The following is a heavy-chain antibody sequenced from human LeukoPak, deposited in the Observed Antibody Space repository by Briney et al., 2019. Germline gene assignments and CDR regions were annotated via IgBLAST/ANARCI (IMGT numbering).Heavy chain of an antibody. CDR3: ARDGLIPDYYYYMDV. CDR1: GSSISDSY. J-gene: IGHJ6*03. Sequence: SETLSLTCSVSGSSISDSYWSWIRQPPGKQMEWIGFVSERGGTTYNPSLRSRVNISLDTSQNQFSLKLSSVTAADTAVYYCARDGLIPDYYYYMDVWGKGTTVTVSS. V-gene: IGHV4-59*01. CDR2: VSERGGT.